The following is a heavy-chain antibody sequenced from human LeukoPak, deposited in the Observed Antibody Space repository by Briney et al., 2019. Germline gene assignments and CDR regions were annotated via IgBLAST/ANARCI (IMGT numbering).Heavy chain of an antibody. D-gene: IGHD1-26*01. CDR1: GYTFTSYY. J-gene: IGHJ4*02. CDR3: ARDGDSGSYPQYYFDY. CDR2: ISPSGGST. V-gene: IGHV1-46*01. Sequence: ASVKVSCKASGYTFTSYYMHWVRQAPGQGLEWMGIISPSGGSTSYAQKFQGRVTMTRDTSTSTVYMELSSLRSEDTAVYYCARDGDSGSYPQYYFDYWGQGTLVTVSS.